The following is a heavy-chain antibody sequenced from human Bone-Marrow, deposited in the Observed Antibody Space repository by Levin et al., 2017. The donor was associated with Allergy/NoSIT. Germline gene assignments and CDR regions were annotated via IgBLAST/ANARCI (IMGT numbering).Heavy chain of an antibody. J-gene: IGHJ1*01. CDR3: ARGRQLGN. V-gene: IGHV3-72*01. Sequence: SCAVSGFIFSDHYMDWVRQAPGRGLEWVGRTRNKQNNYTTEYAASVKGRFIILRDESKNSLYLEMNSLKAEDTAVYFCARGRQLGNWGQGTLVTVSS. CDR1: GFIFSDHY. D-gene: IGHD6-6*01. CDR2: TRNKQNNYTT.